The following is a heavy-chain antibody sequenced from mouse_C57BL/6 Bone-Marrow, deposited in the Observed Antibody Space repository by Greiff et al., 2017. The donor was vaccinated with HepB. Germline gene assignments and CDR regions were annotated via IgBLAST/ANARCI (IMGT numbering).Heavy chain of an antibody. J-gene: IGHJ4*01. Sequence: EVKVVESGGGLVQSGRSLRLSCATSGFTFSDFYMEWVRQAPGKGLEWIAASRNKANDYTTEYSASVKGRFIVSRDTSQSILYLQMNALRAEDTAIYYCARDANWDGNYNAMDYWGQGTSVTVSS. D-gene: IGHD4-1*01. CDR3: ARDANWDGNYNAMDY. V-gene: IGHV7-1*01. CDR2: SRNKANDYTT. CDR1: GFTFSDFY.